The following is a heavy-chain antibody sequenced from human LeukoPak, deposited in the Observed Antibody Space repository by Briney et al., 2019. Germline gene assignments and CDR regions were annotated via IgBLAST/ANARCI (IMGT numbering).Heavy chain of an antibody. J-gene: IGHJ4*02. Sequence: GGSLRLSCAAPGFTFSSYSMTWVRQPPGKGLEWVANIKQDGSKKYYVDSVKGRFTISRDNAQNSLYLQMNGLRAEDTAVYYCARDNSKWDDSSGHDYWGQGTLVTASS. CDR2: IKQDGSKK. D-gene: IGHD3-22*01. CDR1: GFTFSSYS. V-gene: IGHV3-7*01. CDR3: ARDNSKWDDSSGHDY.